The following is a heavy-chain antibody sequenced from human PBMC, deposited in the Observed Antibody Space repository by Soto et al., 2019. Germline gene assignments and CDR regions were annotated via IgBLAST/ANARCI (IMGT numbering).Heavy chain of an antibody. Sequence: GGSLRLSCAASGFTFSSYGMHWVRQAPGKGLEWVAVIWYDGSNKYYADSVKGRFTISRDNSKNTLYLQMNSLRAEDTAVYYCAREGATVTAPRYWGQGTLVTVSS. D-gene: IGHD4-4*01. J-gene: IGHJ4*02. CDR2: IWYDGSNK. V-gene: IGHV3-33*01. CDR1: GFTFSSYG. CDR3: AREGATVTAPRY.